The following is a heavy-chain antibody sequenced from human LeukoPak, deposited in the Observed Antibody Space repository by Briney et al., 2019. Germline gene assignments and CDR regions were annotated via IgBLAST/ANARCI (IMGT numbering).Heavy chain of an antibody. CDR2: IKQDGGEK. J-gene: IGHJ4*02. V-gene: IGHV3-7*03. D-gene: IGHD3-10*01. CDR3: ARENGSGKDY. CDR1: GFSFNNYA. Sequence: GGSLRLSCAASGFSFNNYAMYWVREAPGKGLEWVANIKQDGGEKYYVDSVKGRFTISRDNAKNSLYLQMNSLRAEDTAVYYCARENGSGKDYWGQGTPVTVSS.